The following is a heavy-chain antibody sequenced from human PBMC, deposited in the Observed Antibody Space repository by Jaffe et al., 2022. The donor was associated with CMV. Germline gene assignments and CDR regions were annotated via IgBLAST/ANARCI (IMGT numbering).Heavy chain of an antibody. Sequence: QVQLQESGPGLVKPSETLSLTCTVSGGSISSYYWSWIRQPPGKGLEWIGYIYYSGSTNYNPSLKSRVTISVDTSKNQFSLKLSSVTAADTAVYYCAAFHSIAVAGTPRWFDPWGQGTLVTVSS. CDR1: GGSISSYY. V-gene: IGHV4-59*01. J-gene: IGHJ5*02. CDR3: AAFHSIAVAGTPRWFDP. CDR2: IYYSGST. D-gene: IGHD6-19*01.